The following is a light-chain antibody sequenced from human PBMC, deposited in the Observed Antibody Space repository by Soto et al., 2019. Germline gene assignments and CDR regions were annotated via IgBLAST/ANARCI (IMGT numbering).Light chain of an antibody. CDR2: AAS. CDR1: QGISSY. J-gene: IGKJ4*01. V-gene: IGKV1-9*01. CDR3: QQLNS. Sequence: DIQLTQSPSFLSASVGDRVTITCRASQGISSYLAWYQQKPGKAPKLLNYAASTLQSGVPSRFSGSGSGTEFTLTISSRQPEDFATYYCQQLNSFGGGTKVEIK.